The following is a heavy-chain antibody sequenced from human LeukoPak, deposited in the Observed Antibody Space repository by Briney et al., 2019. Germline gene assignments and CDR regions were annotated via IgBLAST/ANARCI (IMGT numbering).Heavy chain of an antibody. V-gene: IGHV3-30-3*01. CDR1: GFTFRSYA. CDR2: ISHDGSNK. CDR3: AKVPGIAAAGTSFDY. D-gene: IGHD6-13*01. Sequence: GGSLRLSCAASGFTFRSYAMHWVRQAPGKGLEWVAVISHDGSNKYYADSVKGRFTISRDNSKNTLYLQMNSLRAEDTAVYYCAKVPGIAAAGTSFDYWGQGTLVTVSS. J-gene: IGHJ4*02.